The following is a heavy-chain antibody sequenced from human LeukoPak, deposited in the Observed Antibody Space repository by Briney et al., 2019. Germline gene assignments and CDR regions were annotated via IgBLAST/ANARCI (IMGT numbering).Heavy chain of an antibody. CDR2: IKQGGGDK. CDR3: ARDGGAYYYMDV. V-gene: IGHV3-7*01. D-gene: IGHD2-21*01. Sequence: GGSLRLSCAASGFTFSGHWMSWVRQAPGKGLEWVANIKQGGGDKYYVDSVKGRFTISRDNSKNSLYLQMNNLRAEDTAVYYCARDGGAYYYMDVWGKGTTVTVSS. J-gene: IGHJ6*03. CDR1: GFTFSGHW.